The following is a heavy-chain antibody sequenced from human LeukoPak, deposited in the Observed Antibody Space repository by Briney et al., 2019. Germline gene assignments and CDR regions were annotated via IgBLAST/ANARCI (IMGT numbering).Heavy chain of an antibody. V-gene: IGHV4-34*01. CDR1: GGSFSGYY. CDR3: ASRKLGNDY. J-gene: IGHJ4*02. CDR2: INHSGST. D-gene: IGHD7-27*01. Sequence: SETLSLTCAVYGGSFSGYYWSWIRQPPGKGLEWIGEINHSGSTNYSPSLKRRVTISADTSQNQFSLKLSSVTAADTAVYYCASRKLGNDYWGQGTLVTVSS.